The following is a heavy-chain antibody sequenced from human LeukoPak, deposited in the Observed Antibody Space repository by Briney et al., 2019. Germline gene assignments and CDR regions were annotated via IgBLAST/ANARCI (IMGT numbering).Heavy chain of an antibody. CDR2: IYPGDSDT. J-gene: IGHJ4*02. V-gene: IGHV5-51*01. CDR1: GYSFTSYW. D-gene: IGHD6-13*01. Sequence: GESLKIFCKGAGYSFTSYWIGWGRQMPGKGLEWMGIIYPGDSDTRYSPSFQGQVTISADKSISTPSLQWSSLKASDTAIYYCARGDRRSWYLGFWGQGTLVTVSS. CDR3: ARGDRRSWYLGF.